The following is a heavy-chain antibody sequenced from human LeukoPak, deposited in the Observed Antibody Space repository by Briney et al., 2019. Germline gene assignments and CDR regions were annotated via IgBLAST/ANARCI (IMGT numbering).Heavy chain of an antibody. D-gene: IGHD2-2*01. V-gene: IGHV1-8*01. CDR2: MNPKSGNT. CDR3: ARNGRYCSSTSCYVVD. Sequence: GASVKVSCKASGYTFTSYDINWVRQATGQGLEWMGWMNPKSGNTGYAQKFQGRVTMTRSTSVSTAYMELSSLRSEDTAVYYCARNGRYCSSTSCYVVDWGQGTLVTVSS. J-gene: IGHJ4*02. CDR1: GYTFTSYD.